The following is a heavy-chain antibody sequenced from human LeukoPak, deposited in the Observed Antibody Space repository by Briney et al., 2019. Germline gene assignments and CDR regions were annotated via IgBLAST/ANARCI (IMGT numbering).Heavy chain of an antibody. J-gene: IGHJ6*03. Sequence: GASVKVSCKASGYTFTRYYMHWVRQAPGQGLEWMGIINPSGGSTNYAQKFQGRVTMTRDTSTNTVYMELSSLRSEDTAVYYCARGPSITMLRGGQWYYYMDVWGKGTTVTISS. CDR3: ARGPSITMLRGGQWYYYMDV. D-gene: IGHD3-10*01. CDR1: GYTFTRYY. V-gene: IGHV1-46*01. CDR2: INPSGGST.